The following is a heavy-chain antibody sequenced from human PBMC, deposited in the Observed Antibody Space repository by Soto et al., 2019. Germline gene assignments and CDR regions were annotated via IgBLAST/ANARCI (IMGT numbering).Heavy chain of an antibody. CDR1: GFTVSSNY. CDR3: AANSGWYGYYYHGMDV. D-gene: IGHD6-19*01. CDR2: IYSGGST. J-gene: IGHJ6*02. V-gene: IGHV3-53*01. Sequence: PGGSLRLSCAASGFTVSSNYMSWVRQAPGKGLEWVSVIYSGGSTYYADSVKGRFTISRDNSKNTLYLQMNSLRAEDTAVYYCAANSGWYGYYYHGMDVWGQGTTVTVSS.